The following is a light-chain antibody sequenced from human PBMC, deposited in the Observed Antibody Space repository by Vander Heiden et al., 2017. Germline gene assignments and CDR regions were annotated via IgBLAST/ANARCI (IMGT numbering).Light chain of an antibody. Sequence: EIVLTQSPATLSLSPAERATLSCRASQSVSRYLAWFQQKPGQAPRLLIYDASNRATGIPARFSGSGSGTDFTLTISSLEPEDFAVYYCQQGGNWPLTFGGGTKVEIK. CDR3: QQGGNWPLT. J-gene: IGKJ4*01. CDR2: DAS. CDR1: QSVSRY. V-gene: IGKV3-11*01.